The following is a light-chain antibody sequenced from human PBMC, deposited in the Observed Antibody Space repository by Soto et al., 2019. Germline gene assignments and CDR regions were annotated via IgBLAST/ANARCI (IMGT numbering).Light chain of an antibody. CDR3: QQYSTDTPRT. Sequence: DLQMTRSPSSLFASVGDIVTITCRASQTIRTFLNWYQQKPGKAPDLLIYAASTLQSGVPSRFSGSGSGTEFTLTISSLQPDDFATYYCQQYSTDTPRTFGQGAKVDIK. CDR1: QTIRTF. CDR2: AAS. V-gene: IGKV1-39*01. J-gene: IGKJ1*01.